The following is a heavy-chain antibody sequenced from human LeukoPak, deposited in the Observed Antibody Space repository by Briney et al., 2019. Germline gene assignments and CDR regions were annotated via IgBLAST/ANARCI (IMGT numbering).Heavy chain of an antibody. CDR3: ARERETWYFGF. V-gene: IGHV3-33*01. Sequence: GRSLRLSCAASALTFSSFGMHWVRQAPGKGLEWVAVIWYDGSNKYYADSVEGRFTISRDNSKNTLYLQMSSLRAEDTAVYYRARERETWYFGFWGQGTLVTVSS. CDR2: IWYDGSNK. CDR1: ALTFSSFG. J-gene: IGHJ4*02.